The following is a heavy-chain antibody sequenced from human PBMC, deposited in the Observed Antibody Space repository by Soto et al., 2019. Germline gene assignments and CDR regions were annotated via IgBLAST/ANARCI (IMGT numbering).Heavy chain of an antibody. V-gene: IGHV3-9*01. D-gene: IGHD2-2*01. CDR1: GFSFDDYA. CDR3: AKDYGLGVAVARFDY. CDR2: SIWHSSSI. Sequence: GGTLRLSXAASGFSFDDYAIHWDRQAPGEGLEWVSGSIWHSSSIGYADSVKGRFTISRDNAKNSLYLKLNSLSAEDTALYYVAKDYGLGVAVARFDYWGQGTMVTLSS. J-gene: IGHJ4*02.